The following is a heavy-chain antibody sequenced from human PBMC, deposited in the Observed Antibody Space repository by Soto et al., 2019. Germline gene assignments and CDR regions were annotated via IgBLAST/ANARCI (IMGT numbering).Heavy chain of an antibody. D-gene: IGHD4-17*01. J-gene: IGHJ4*02. V-gene: IGHV3-21*01. CDR3: AREGRSTVLTPGDY. Sequence: GGSLRLSCAASGISFSTYSMGWVRQAPGKGLEWVSSISSSSSYIYYADSVNGRFTSSGDNAMDSLYLQMGSLTADDTAMYYCAREGRSTVLTPGDYWGQGTLVTVSS. CDR1: GISFSTYS. CDR2: ISSSSSYI.